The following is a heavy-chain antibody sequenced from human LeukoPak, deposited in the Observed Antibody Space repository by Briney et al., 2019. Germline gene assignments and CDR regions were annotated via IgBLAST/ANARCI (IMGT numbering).Heavy chain of an antibody. CDR1: GYTFTHYT. D-gene: IGHD3-22*01. V-gene: IGHV7-4-1*02. CDR2: INTNTGNP. Sequence: GASVKVSCKASGYTFTHYTIHWVRQAPGQGLEWMGWINTNTGNPTYAQGFTGRFVFSLDTSVSTAYLQISSLKAEDTAVYYCARDVWGDYYDSSGYDAFDIWGQGTMVTVSS. CDR3: ARDVWGDYYDSSGYDAFDI. J-gene: IGHJ3*02.